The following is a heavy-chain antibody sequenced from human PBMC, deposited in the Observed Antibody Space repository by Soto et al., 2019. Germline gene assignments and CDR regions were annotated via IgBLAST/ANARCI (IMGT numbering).Heavy chain of an antibody. Sequence: SETLSLTCAISGDSVSSNSAAWNWIRQSPSRGLEWLGRTYYRSKWYNDYAVSVKSRITINPDTSKNQFSLQLNSVTPEDTAVYYCARDAGALRGYCSGGSCYSGNWFDPWGQGTLVTVSS. CDR2: TYYRSKWYN. CDR3: ARDAGALRGYCSGGSCYSGNWFDP. J-gene: IGHJ5*02. CDR1: GDSVSSNSAA. D-gene: IGHD2-15*01. V-gene: IGHV6-1*01.